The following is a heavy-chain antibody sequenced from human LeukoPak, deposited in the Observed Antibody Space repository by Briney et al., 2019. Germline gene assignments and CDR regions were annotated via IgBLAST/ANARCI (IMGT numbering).Heavy chain of an antibody. Sequence: GGSLRLSCAASGFTFSTYTMNWVRQAPGKGLEWVSSISTSGSCIYYTDSLKGRLTVSRDNAKNSVFLQMNSLRAEDTAVYYCARAGLFDYYYGMDVWGQGTTVTVSS. J-gene: IGHJ6*02. CDR3: ARAGLFDYYYGMDV. CDR2: ISTSGSCI. CDR1: GFTFSTYT. V-gene: IGHV3-21*01.